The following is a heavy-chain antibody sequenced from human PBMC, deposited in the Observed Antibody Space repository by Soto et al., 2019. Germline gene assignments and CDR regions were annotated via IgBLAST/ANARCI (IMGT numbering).Heavy chain of an antibody. D-gene: IGHD3-3*01. Sequence: QVQLQQWGAGLLKPSETLSLTCAVYGGSFSGYYWSWIRQPPGKGLEWIGEINHSGSTNYNPSLKSRVTISVDTSKNQCSLKLSSVTAADTAVYYCASIQDYDFWSGSTGYFDLWGRGTLVTVSS. CDR1: GGSFSGYY. CDR2: INHSGST. V-gene: IGHV4-34*01. CDR3: ASIQDYDFWSGSTGYFDL. J-gene: IGHJ2*01.